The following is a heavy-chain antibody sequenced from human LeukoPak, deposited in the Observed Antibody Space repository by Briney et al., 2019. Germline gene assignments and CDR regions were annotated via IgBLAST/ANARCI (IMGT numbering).Heavy chain of an antibody. CDR1: GFTFSSYA. Sequence: GGSLRLSCAASGFTFSSYAMSWVRQAPGKGLEWVLAISGSGGSTYYAASVKGRFTISRDNSKNTLYLQMNSLRAEDTGVYYCAITDCTNGVCPARHFDYWGRGTLVSVSS. CDR3: AITDCTNGVCPARHFDY. V-gene: IGHV3-23*01. CDR2: ISGSGGST. D-gene: IGHD2-8*01. J-gene: IGHJ4*02.